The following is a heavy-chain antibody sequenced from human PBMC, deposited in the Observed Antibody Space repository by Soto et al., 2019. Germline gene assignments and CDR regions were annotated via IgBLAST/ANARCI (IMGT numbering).Heavy chain of an antibody. J-gene: IGHJ6*02. CDR1: GFTFSSYS. CDR2: ISSSSSYI. D-gene: IGHD2-2*01. V-gene: IGHV3-21*01. CDR3: ARKLEVPAVYYYYGMDV. Sequence: PGGSLRLSCAASGFTFSSYSMNWVRQAPGKGLEWVSSISSSSSYIYYADSVKGRFTISRDNAKNSLYLQMNSLRAEDTAVYYCARKLEVPAVYYYYGMDVWGQGTTVTVSS.